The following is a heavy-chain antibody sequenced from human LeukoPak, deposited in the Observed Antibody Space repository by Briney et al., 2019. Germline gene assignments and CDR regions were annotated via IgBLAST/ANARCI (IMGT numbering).Heavy chain of an antibody. CDR1: GFTFSGSA. V-gene: IGHV3-73*01. D-gene: IGHD1-26*01. CDR3: TRHGEWELRDY. Sequence: GGSLRLSCAASGFTFSGSAMHWVRQASGKGLEWVGRIRSKANSYATAYAASVKGRFTTSRDDSKNTAYLQMNSLKTEDTAVYYCTRHGEWELRDYWGQGTLVTVSS. CDR2: IRSKANSYAT. J-gene: IGHJ4*02.